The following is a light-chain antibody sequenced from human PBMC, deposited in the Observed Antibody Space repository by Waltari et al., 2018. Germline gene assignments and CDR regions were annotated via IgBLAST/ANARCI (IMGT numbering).Light chain of an antibody. CDR3: QQTFSAFRT. CDR2: ATS. CDR1: QTIGHY. J-gene: IGKJ4*01. V-gene: IGKV1-39*01. Sequence: DIQMTQSPSSLSAFVGDGVTITCRASQTIGHYLNWFQQRPGKAPKLLIYATSDVQSGVPSRFSGSGSGTDFTLTISSLQPEDSATYYCQQTFSAFRTFGGGTKVEIK.